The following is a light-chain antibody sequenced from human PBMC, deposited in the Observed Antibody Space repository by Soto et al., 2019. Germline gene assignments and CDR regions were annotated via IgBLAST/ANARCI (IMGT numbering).Light chain of an antibody. CDR1: QSINSR. CDR3: QQYNNFPWT. Sequence: DTQMTQSPSTLSASVGDRVTITCRASQSINSRLAWYQQKPGKVPKLLIFKASSLQSGVPSRFSGSESGTEFTLTISSLQPDDFATYYCQQYNNFPWTFGQGTKVEVK. J-gene: IGKJ1*01. V-gene: IGKV1-5*03. CDR2: KAS.